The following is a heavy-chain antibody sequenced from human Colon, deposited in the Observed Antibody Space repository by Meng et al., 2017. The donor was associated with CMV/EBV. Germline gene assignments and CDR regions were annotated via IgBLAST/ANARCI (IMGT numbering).Heavy chain of an antibody. J-gene: IGHJ4*02. Sequence: GESLKISCAAFGFALNNYWMHWVRQAPGKGLVWVARIYSDGDKSNIKYADSVEGRFTISRDNAKNTLYLQLNSLRDEDTAVYYCARSIPSKTDQWIWGQGTLVTVSS. CDR1: GFALNNYW. D-gene: IGHD5-12*01. CDR2: IYSDGDKSNI. V-gene: IGHV3-74*01. CDR3: ARSIPSKTDQWI.